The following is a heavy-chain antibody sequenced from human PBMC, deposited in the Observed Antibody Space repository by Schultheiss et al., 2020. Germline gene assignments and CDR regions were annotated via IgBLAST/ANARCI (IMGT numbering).Heavy chain of an antibody. D-gene: IGHD2-2*02. Sequence: SVKVSCKASGGTFSSYAISWVRQAPGQGLEWMGGIIPIFGTANYAQKFQGRVTITADKSTSTAYMELSSLRSEDTAVYYFASWGGYCSSTSCYTGLAYWGQGTLVTVSS. CDR3: ASWGGYCSSTSCYTGLAY. V-gene: IGHV1-69*06. CDR2: IIPIFGTA. CDR1: GGTFSSYA. J-gene: IGHJ4*02.